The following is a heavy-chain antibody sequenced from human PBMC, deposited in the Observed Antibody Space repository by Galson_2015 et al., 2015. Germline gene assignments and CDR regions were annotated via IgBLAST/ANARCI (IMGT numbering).Heavy chain of an antibody. D-gene: IGHD5-18*01. CDR3: ARHTHGYGYGHIWYFDL. V-gene: IGHV5-51*01. CDR1: GYSFTSYW. J-gene: IGHJ2*01. CDR2: IYPGDSDT. Sequence: QSGAEVKKPGESLKISCKGSGYSFTSYWIGWVRQMPGKGLEWMGIIYPGDSDTRYSPSFQGQVTISADKSISTAYLQWSSLKASDTAMYYCARHTHGYGYGHIWYFDLWGRGTLVTVSS.